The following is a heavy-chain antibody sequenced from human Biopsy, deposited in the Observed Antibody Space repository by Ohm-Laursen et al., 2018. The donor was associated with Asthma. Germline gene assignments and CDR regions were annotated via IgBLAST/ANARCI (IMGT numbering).Heavy chain of an antibody. Sequence: GTLSLTCSVSGVSIRSYYWTWIRQPPGKGLEWIGNIHYSGSTYSNPSLKSRVTISVGKSKNQFSLKLSSVTAADTAVYYCARLMSGSYSFDYWGQGTLVTVSS. CDR1: GVSIRSYY. D-gene: IGHD1-26*01. CDR2: IHYSGST. CDR3: ARLMSGSYSFDY. J-gene: IGHJ4*02. V-gene: IGHV4-59*12.